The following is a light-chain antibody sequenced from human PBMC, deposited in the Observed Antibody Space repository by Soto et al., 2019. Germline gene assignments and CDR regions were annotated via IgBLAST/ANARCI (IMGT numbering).Light chain of an antibody. Sequence: QSALTQPASVSGSPGQSITISCTGTSSDVSDYNYVSWYQQHPGKAPKLMIYDVSNRPSGVSNRFSGSKSGNTASLTISGLQAEDEADYYCSSYTSSSTRVSGTGTKLTVL. V-gene: IGLV2-14*01. CDR2: DVS. CDR3: SSYTSSSTRV. CDR1: SSDVSDYNY. J-gene: IGLJ1*01.